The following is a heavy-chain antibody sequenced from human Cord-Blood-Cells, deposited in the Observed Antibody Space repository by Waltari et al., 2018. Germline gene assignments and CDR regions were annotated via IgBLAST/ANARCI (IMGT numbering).Heavy chain of an antibody. D-gene: IGHD4-17*01. V-gene: IGHV3-30*18. CDR2: ISYDGSNK. CDR3: AKSDTVTTYYFDY. J-gene: IGHJ4*02. Sequence: QVQLVESGGGVVQPGRSLRLYCAASGFTFSSYGMPWVRQAPGKGLEWVAVISYDGSNKYYADSVKGRFTISRDNSKNTLYLQMNSLRAEDTAVYYCAKSDTVTTYYFDYWGQGTLVTVSS. CDR1: GFTFSSYG.